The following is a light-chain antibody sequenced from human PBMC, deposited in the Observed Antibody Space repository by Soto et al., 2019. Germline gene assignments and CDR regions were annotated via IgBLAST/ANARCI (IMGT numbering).Light chain of an antibody. J-gene: IGKJ1*01. CDR1: QSVSSSY. Sequence: EIMLTQSPGSLSLSPVERATLSCRASQSVSSSYLGWYQQKPGQAPRLLIYGASSRATGIPDRFSGSGSGTDFTLTISSLEPEDFAVYYCQQYGSSPWTFGQGTKVDIK. CDR3: QQYGSSPWT. CDR2: GAS. V-gene: IGKV3-20*01.